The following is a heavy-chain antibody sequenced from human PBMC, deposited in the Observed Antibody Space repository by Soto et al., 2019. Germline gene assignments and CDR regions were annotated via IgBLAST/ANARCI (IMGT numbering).Heavy chain of an antibody. J-gene: IGHJ4*02. CDR1: GFTFSSYG. D-gene: IGHD3-10*01. CDR2: ISGSGGST. V-gene: IGHV3-23*01. Sequence: GGSLRLSCAASGFTFSSYGMSWVRQAPGKGLEWVSGISGSGGSTYYADSVKGRFTISRDNSKNTLYLQLNSLRVEDTAVYYCAKAHAGMQLWFGELFNWGQGTLLTVSS. CDR3: AKAHAGMQLWFGELFN.